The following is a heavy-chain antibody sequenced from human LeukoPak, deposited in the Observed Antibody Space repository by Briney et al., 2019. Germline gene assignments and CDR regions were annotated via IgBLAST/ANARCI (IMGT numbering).Heavy chain of an antibody. V-gene: IGHV4-59*12. J-gene: IGHJ4*02. CDR3: ARSSYGNFDY. CDR2: IYYSGST. CDR1: GGSISSYY. D-gene: IGHD5-18*01. Sequence: SETLSLTCTVSGGSISSYYWSWIRQPPGKGLEWIGYIYYSGSTNFNPSLKSRVTISVDTSKNQFSLKLSSVTAADTAVYYCARSSYGNFDYWGQGTLVTVSS.